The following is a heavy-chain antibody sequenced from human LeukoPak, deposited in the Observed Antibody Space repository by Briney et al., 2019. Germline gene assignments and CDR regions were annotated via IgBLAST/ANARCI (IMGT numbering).Heavy chain of an antibody. CDR2: IYYSGST. V-gene: IGHV4-59*08. Sequence: SEALSLTCTVSGGSISSYYWSWIRPPPGKGLEWIGYIYYSGSTNYNPSLKSRVTISVDTSKNQLSLKLSSVTAADTAVYYCARLPYGGKKEDYWGQGTLVTVSS. J-gene: IGHJ4*02. CDR1: GGSISSYY. CDR3: ARLPYGGKKEDY. D-gene: IGHD4-23*01.